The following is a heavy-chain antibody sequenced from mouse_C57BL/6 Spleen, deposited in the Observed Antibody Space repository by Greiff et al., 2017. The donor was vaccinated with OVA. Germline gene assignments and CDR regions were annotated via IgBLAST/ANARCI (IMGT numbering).Heavy chain of an antibody. CDR2: INPNNGGT. CDR3: ARGDYSNYVWAMDY. CDR1: GYTFTDYY. J-gene: IGHJ4*01. D-gene: IGHD2-5*01. V-gene: IGHV1-26*01. Sequence: EVQLQQSGPELVKPGASVKISCKASGYTFTDYYMNWVKQSHGKSLEWIGDINPNNGGTSYNQKFKGKATLTVDKSSSTAYMELRSLTSEDSAVYYCARGDYSNYVWAMDYWGQGTSVTVSS.